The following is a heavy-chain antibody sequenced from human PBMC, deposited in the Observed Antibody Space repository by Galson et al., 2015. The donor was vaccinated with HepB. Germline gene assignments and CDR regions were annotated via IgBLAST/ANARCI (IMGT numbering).Heavy chain of an antibody. Sequence: QSGAEVKKPGESLKISCKGSGYSFTNYWIGWVRQMPGKGLEWMGRIDPSDSYTNYSPSFQGHVTIPADKSNSTAYLQWSSLKASDTAMYYCARQGYITGTTRGVYLYYYGMDVWGQGTTVTVSS. CDR3: ARQGYITGTTRGVYLYYYGMDV. V-gene: IGHV5-10-1*01. CDR2: IDPSDSYT. J-gene: IGHJ6*02. CDR1: GYSFTNYW. D-gene: IGHD1-7*01.